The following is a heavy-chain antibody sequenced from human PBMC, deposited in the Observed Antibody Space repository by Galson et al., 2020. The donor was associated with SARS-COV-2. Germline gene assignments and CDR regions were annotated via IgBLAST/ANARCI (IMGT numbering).Heavy chain of an antibody. Sequence: GGSLRLSCAASGFTFSSYAMHWVRQAPGKGLEWVAVTSYDGSNKYFAGSVKGRFTISRDNSKNTVYLQMNSLREDDTAVYYCARDFLDYGYYYLDYWGQGTLVTVPS. D-gene: IGHD2-2*03. CDR2: TSYDGSNK. V-gene: IGHV3-30*04. CDR3: ARDFLDYGYYYLDY. J-gene: IGHJ4*02. CDR1: GFTFSSYA.